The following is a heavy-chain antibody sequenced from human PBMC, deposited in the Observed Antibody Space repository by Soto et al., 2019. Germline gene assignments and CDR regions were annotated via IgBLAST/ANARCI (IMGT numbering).Heavy chain of an antibody. J-gene: IGHJ5*02. CDR3: ARAFLTTVKPNWFDP. CDR2: IYYSGST. D-gene: IGHD4-17*01. V-gene: IGHV4-31*03. CDR1: GGSISSGGYY. Sequence: SDTLSLTCTVSGGSISSGGYYWSWIRQHPGKGLEWIGYIYYSGSTYYNPSLKSRVTISVDTSKNQFSLKLSSVTAADTAVYYCARAFLTTVKPNWFDPWGQGTLVTAPQ.